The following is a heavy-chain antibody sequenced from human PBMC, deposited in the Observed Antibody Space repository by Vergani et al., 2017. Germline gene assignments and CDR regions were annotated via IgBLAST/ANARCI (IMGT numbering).Heavy chain of an antibody. V-gene: IGHV3-23*01. D-gene: IGHD3-3*01. CDR2: ISGGGGST. CDR1: GFTFSSYA. Sequence: EVQLLESGGGLVQPGGSLRLSCAASGFTFSSYAMNWVRQAPGKGLEWVSTISGGGGSTYYADSVKGRFTISRDNSKNTLYLQMNSLRAEDTAVYYCAKDLRYYDFWSGHYTPYWYFDLGGRGTLVTVSS. CDR3: AKDLRYYDFWSGHYTPYWYFDL. J-gene: IGHJ2*01.